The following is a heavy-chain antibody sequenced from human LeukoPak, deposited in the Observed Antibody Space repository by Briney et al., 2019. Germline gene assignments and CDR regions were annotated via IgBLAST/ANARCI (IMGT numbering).Heavy chain of an antibody. CDR2: ISGSSSYI. CDR1: GFTFSSYS. J-gene: IGHJ4*02. CDR3: ARDNRAYDYVWGSYRSPTFDY. Sequence: PGGSLRLSCAASGFTFSSYSLHWVRQAPGKGLEWVSSISGSSSYIYYADSVKGRFTISRDNAKNSLYLQVNSLRAEDTAVYYCARDNRAYDYVWGSYRSPTFDYWGQGTLVTVSS. V-gene: IGHV3-21*01. D-gene: IGHD3-16*02.